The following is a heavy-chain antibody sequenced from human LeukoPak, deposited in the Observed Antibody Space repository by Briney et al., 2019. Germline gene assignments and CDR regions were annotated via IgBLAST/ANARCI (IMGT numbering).Heavy chain of an antibody. V-gene: IGHV3-23*01. J-gene: IGHJ1*01. CDR3: AKDQYTYGYDFFQH. CDR2: ISGSGGST. Sequence: GESLRLSCAASGFAFSTYTMSWVRQAPGKGLEWVSGISGSGGSTYYADSVKGRFTISRDNSKNTLYLQMNSLRPEDTAIYYCAKDQYTYGYDFFQHWGQGALVTVSS. CDR1: GFAFSTYT. D-gene: IGHD5-18*01.